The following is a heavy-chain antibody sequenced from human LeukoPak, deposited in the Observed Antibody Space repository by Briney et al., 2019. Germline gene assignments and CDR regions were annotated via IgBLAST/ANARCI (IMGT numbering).Heavy chain of an antibody. D-gene: IGHD2-2*01. V-gene: IGHV1-18*01. CDR1: GYTFTSYG. J-gene: IGHJ6*02. CDR3: ARYCSSTSCYHYYGMDV. Sequence: ASVKVSCKAPGYTFTSYGISWVRQAPGQGVEWMGWISAYNGNKNYAQKLQGRVTMTTATSTSTAYMELRSLRSDDTAVYYCARYCSSTSCYHYYGMDVWGQGTTVTVSS. CDR2: ISAYNGNK.